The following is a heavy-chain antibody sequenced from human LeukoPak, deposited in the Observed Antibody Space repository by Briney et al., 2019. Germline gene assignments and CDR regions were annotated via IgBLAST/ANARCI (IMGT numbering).Heavy chain of an antibody. D-gene: IGHD1-7*01. CDR2: ISKDGSDK. Sequence: GGSLRLSCAASGFTFSSYAMSWVRQAPGKGLEWVAVISKDGSDKYYPGSVRGRFTISRDNSKNTIYLQMDSLRAEDTAIYYCARDYWWNYDYWGQGTLVTVSS. V-gene: IGHV3-30-3*01. J-gene: IGHJ4*02. CDR3: ARDYWWNYDY. CDR1: GFTFSSYA.